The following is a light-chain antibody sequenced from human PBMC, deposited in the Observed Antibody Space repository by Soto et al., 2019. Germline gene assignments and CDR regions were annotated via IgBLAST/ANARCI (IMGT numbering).Light chain of an antibody. CDR1: QGVSSY. J-gene: IGKJ5*01. V-gene: IGKV3-11*01. CDR2: DAS. Sequence: PGDRATLSCRASQGVSSYLAWYQQKPGQAPRLLIYDASNRATGIPARFSGSGSGTDFTLTISSLEPEDFAVYYCQQRSSWPLITFGQGTRLEIK. CDR3: QQRSSWPLIT.